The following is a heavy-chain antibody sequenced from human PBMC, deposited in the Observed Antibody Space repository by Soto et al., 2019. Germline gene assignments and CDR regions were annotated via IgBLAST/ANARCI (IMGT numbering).Heavy chain of an antibody. Sequence: PGGSLRLSXAASGFTFTNFWMDWVRQAPGKGLEWVANISPDGSEKHYVDSVKGRFTISRDNAKNSLYLQMTSLTAEDSALYYCSRSLDSWGQGTRVTVS. J-gene: IGHJ4*02. V-gene: IGHV3-7*01. CDR3: SRSLDS. CDR2: ISPDGSEK. CDR1: GFTFTNFW.